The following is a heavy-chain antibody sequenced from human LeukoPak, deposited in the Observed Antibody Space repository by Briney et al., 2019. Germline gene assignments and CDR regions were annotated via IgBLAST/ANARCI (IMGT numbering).Heavy chain of an antibody. CDR2: ITGSGDGT. J-gene: IGHJ4*02. Sequence: GGSLRLSCAASGFTFSTYAMTWVRQAPGKGLEWVSSITGSGDGTSAADSVKGRFTISRDNSKNTLYLQMNSLRAEDTAVYYCARAHSSGWYYFDYWGQGTLVTVSS. V-gene: IGHV3-23*01. D-gene: IGHD6-19*01. CDR1: GFTFSTYA. CDR3: ARAHSSGWYYFDY.